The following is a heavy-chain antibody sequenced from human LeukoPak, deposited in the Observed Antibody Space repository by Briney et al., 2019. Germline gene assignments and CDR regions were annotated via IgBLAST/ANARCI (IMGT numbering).Heavy chain of an antibody. V-gene: IGHV3-53*01. CDR3: ARVDDSSGYYYVDY. CDR1: EFTVSSNY. Sequence: PGGSLRLSCAASEFTVSSNYMSWVRQAPGKGLEWVSVIYSGGSTYYADSVKGRFTISRDNSKNTLYLQMNSLRAEDTAVYYCARVDDSSGYYYVDYWGQGTLVTVSS. J-gene: IGHJ4*02. D-gene: IGHD3-22*01. CDR2: IYSGGST.